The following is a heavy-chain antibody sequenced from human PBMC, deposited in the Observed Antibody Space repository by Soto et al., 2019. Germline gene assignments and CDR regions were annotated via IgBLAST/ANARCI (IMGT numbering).Heavy chain of an antibody. J-gene: IGHJ6*02. CDR2: ISSSSSYI. CDR3: ARDIIAARQDYYYGMDV. V-gene: IGHV3-21*01. Sequence: GGSLRLPCAASGFTFSSYSMNWVRQAPGKGLEWVSSISSSSSYIYYADSVKGRFTISRDNAKNSLYLQMNSLRAEDTAVYYCARDIIAARQDYYYGMDVWGQGTTVTVSS. D-gene: IGHD6-6*01. CDR1: GFTFSSYS.